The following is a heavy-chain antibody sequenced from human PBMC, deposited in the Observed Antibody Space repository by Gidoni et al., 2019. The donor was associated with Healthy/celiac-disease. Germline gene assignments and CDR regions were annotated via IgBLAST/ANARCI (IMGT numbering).Heavy chain of an antibody. Sequence: QVQLVESGGGVVQPGRSLRLSCPASGFTLLASGLHWVRQAPGKGLGWGAVISYDGSNKYYADSVKGRFTISRDNSKNTLYLQMNSLRAEDTAVYYCAKEMGSGSYSRIPKYFDYWGQGTLVTVSS. V-gene: IGHV3-30*18. J-gene: IGHJ4*02. CDR1: GFTLLASG. CDR3: AKEMGSGSYSRIPKYFDY. CDR2: ISYDGSNK. D-gene: IGHD1-26*01.